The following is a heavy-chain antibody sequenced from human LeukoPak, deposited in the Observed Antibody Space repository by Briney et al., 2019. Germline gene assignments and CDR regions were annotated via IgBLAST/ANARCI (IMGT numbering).Heavy chain of an antibody. CDR3: ASPSGPIFAEYYYYGMDV. D-gene: IGHD3-3*01. V-gene: IGHV1-3*01. CDR2: INAGNGNT. Sequence: ASVKVSCKASGYTFTSYAMHWVRQAPGQRLEWMGWINAGNGNTKYSQEFQGRVTITRDTSASTAYMELSSLRSEDTAVYYCASPSGPIFAEYYYYGMDVWGQGTTVTVSS. J-gene: IGHJ6*02. CDR1: GYTFTSYA.